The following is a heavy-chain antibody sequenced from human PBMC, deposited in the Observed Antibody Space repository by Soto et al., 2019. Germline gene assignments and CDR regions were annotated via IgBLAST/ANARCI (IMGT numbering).Heavy chain of an antibody. CDR1: GFTFSSYA. Sequence: GGSLRLSCAASGFTFSSYAMSWVRQAPGKGLEWVSAISGSGGSTYYADSVEGRFTISRDNSKNTLYLQMNSLRAEDTAVYYCAKVEGYYDSSGYRLDYWGQGTLVTVSS. V-gene: IGHV3-23*01. D-gene: IGHD3-22*01. CDR2: ISGSGGST. CDR3: AKVEGYYDSSGYRLDY. J-gene: IGHJ4*02.